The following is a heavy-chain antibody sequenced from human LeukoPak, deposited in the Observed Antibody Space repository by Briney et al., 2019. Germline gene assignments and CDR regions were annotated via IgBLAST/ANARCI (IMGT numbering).Heavy chain of an antibody. D-gene: IGHD4-17*01. Sequence: SETLSLTCTVSGGSISSYYWSWIRQPPGKGLEWMGYIYYSGSANYNPSLKSRVTISVETSKNQFSLKLSSVTAADTAVYYCARCPRDYGDYPYDYWGQGTLVTVSS. CDR3: ARCPRDYGDYPYDY. V-gene: IGHV4-59*08. CDR2: IYYSGSA. CDR1: GGSISSYY. J-gene: IGHJ4*02.